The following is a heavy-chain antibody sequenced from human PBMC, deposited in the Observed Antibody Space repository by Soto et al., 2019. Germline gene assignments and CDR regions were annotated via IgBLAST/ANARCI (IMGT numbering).Heavy chain of an antibody. Sequence: QPGGSLRLSCAASGFTFSSYGMHWVRQAPGKGLEWVAVISYDGSNKYYADSVKGRFTISRDNSKNTLYLQMNSLRAEDTAVYYCAKVRLRFLEGPFDYWGQGTLVTVSS. V-gene: IGHV3-30*18. CDR2: ISYDGSNK. D-gene: IGHD3-3*01. CDR1: GFTFSSYG. CDR3: AKVRLRFLEGPFDY. J-gene: IGHJ4*02.